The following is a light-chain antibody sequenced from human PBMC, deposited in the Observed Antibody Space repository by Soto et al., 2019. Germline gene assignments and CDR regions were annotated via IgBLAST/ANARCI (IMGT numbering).Light chain of an antibody. Sequence: ESVLTQSPGTLSLSPGERATLSCRASQSVSSNYLAWYQHKPGQTPRLLIYDTSTRATGVPARFSGSRSGTEFTLTINSLQSEDFAVYYCQRYNNWPLTFGGGTKVDIK. V-gene: IGKV3-15*01. CDR3: QRYNNWPLT. CDR2: DTS. CDR1: QSVSSN. J-gene: IGKJ4*01.